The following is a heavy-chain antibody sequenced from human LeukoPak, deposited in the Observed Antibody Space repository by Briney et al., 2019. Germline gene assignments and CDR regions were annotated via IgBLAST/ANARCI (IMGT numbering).Heavy chain of an antibody. J-gene: IGHJ4*02. CDR3: AREGYSSSLRSAYFDY. Sequence: GSLRLSCAASGFTFSDYYMSWIRQAPGKGLEWVSYISSSGSTIYYADSVRGRFTISRDNAKNSLYLQMNSLRAEDTAVYYCAREGYSSSLRSAYFDYWGQGTLVTVSS. D-gene: IGHD6-6*01. V-gene: IGHV3-11*01. CDR2: ISSSGSTI. CDR1: GFTFSDYY.